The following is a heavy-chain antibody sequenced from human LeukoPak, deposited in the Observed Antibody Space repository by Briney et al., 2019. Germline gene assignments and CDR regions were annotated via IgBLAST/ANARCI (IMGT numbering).Heavy chain of an antibody. CDR3: AKVRQEPGY. D-gene: IGHD1-26*01. J-gene: IGHJ4*02. V-gene: IGHV3-23*01. CDR2: ISSRSGST. CDR1: GFSFSSYA. Sequence: GGSLRLSFAASGFSFSSYAMSWVRQALGKGLEWVSTISSRSGSTSYADSVKGRFSISRDNSKNTLYLQMNSLRAEDTAVYYCAKVRQEPGYWGQGTLVTVSS.